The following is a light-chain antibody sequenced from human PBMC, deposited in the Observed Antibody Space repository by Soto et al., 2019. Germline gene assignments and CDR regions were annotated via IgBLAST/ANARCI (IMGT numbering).Light chain of an antibody. CDR3: HQYYTWPRT. Sequence: EIVMTQSPVTLSVSPGERATLSCRASQTVTTDLAWYQQKPGQAPRLVIHGASTRATDFPARFSGSGSGTEFTLTISSLQSEHIAVYYCHQYYTWPRTFGQGTKVDIK. V-gene: IGKV3-15*01. CDR1: QTVTTD. CDR2: GAS. J-gene: IGKJ1*01.